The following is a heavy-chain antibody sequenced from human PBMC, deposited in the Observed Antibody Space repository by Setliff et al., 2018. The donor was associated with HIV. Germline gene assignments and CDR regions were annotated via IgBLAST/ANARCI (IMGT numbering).Heavy chain of an antibody. CDR3: ATDQISDGSGSYPKYYFDY. V-gene: IGHV1-24*01. Sequence: ASVKVSCKVSGYTLTELSMHWVRQAPGKGLEWMGGFDPEDGETIYAQKFQGRVTMTEDTSTDTAYMELSSLRSEDTAVYYCATDQISDGSGSYPKYYFDYWGQGTLVTVSS. D-gene: IGHD3-10*01. CDR1: GYTLTELS. J-gene: IGHJ4*02. CDR2: FDPEDGET.